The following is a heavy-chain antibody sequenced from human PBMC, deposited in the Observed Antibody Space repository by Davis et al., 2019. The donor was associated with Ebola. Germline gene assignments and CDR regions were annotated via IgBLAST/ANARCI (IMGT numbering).Heavy chain of an antibody. CDR1: GFTFSSYW. J-gene: IGHJ4*02. D-gene: IGHD5-12*01. CDR3: AKGMVATSWSFDY. V-gene: IGHV3-7*03. Sequence: GESLKISCAASGFTFSSYWMHWVRQAPGKGLEWVANIKQDGSEKYYVDSVKGRFTISRDNSKNTLYLQMNSLRAEDTAVYYCAKGMVATSWSFDYWGQGTLVTVSS. CDR2: IKQDGSEK.